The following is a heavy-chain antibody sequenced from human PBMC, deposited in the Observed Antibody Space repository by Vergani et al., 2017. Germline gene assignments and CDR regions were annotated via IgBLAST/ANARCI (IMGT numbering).Heavy chain of an antibody. Sequence: VHLVESGGGVVQPGRSLRLSCVVSGFTSSYYAMHWVRQAPGKGLEWVSALTGGGGSTYYADSFKGRFIISRDNSRDTLYLQMNSLRPEDTATYYCVKDAGSYENFFDSWCQGTLVTVSS. V-gene: IGHV3-23*04. D-gene: IGHD1-26*01. CDR3: VKDAGSYENFFDS. J-gene: IGHJ4*02. CDR1: GFTSSYYA. CDR2: LTGGGGST.